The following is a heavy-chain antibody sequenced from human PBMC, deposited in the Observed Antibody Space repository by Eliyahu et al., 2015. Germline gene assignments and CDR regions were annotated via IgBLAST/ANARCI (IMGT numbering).Heavy chain of an antibody. CDR1: GASITSYY. V-gene: IGHV4-4*07. Sequence: QVQLQESGPGLVKPSETLSLTCTVSGASITSYYWPWIRQPAGKGLXWIGRSYTSGTTDYNPSLKSRVTMSVDTSKNQFSLKLTFVTAADTAVYYCARERTTYYDSSGQRFDAWGHGAMVTVSS. CDR2: SYTSGTT. J-gene: IGHJ3*01. CDR3: ARERTTYYDSSGQRFDA. D-gene: IGHD3-22*01.